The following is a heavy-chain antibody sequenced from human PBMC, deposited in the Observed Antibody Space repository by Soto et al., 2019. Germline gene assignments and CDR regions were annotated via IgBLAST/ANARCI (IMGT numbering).Heavy chain of an antibody. V-gene: IGHV3-30*18. CDR3: AKDCGISGWYNWFDP. CDR2: ISHDGSVT. Sequence: QVQMVESGGGVVQPGTSLRLSCATSGFTFSTSGMHWVRQAPGKGLEWVAMISHDGSVTYYTDSVQGRFTISRDTPKNTLYIQMNSLRDEDTAIYYCAKDCGISGWYNWFDPWGQGTRVTVS. D-gene: IGHD6-13*01. CDR1: GFTFSTSG. J-gene: IGHJ5*02.